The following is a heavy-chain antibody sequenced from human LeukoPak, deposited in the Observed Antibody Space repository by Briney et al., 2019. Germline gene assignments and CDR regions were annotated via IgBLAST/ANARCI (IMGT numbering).Heavy chain of an antibody. CDR1: GFTFSSYG. CDR2: ISYDGIDT. D-gene: IGHD3-10*01. Sequence: GRSLRLSCAASGFTFSSYGMHWVRQAPGKGLEWVAIISYDGIDTYYADSVKGRFTISRDNSKNTLYLQMNSLRAEDTAVYYCAKDSTPLLWFGGLPPKSYYYYSMDVWGQGTTVTVSS. CDR3: AKDSTPLLWFGGLPPKSYYYYSMDV. V-gene: IGHV3-30*18. J-gene: IGHJ6*02.